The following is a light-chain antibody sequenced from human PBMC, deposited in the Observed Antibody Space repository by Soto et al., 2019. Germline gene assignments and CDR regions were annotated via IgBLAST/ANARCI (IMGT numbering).Light chain of an antibody. V-gene: IGKV1-39*01. CDR1: QGISTY. J-gene: IGKJ1*01. CDR2: AAS. CDR3: QQSYSTTWT. Sequence: DIKMTQSPSSLSASVGGGVTITCRASQGISTYLNWYHQKPGKAPKLMIYAASSLQSGVPSRFSGSGSETDCTLTISSLQPEDVATYSCQQSYSTTWTFGQGTKVDIK.